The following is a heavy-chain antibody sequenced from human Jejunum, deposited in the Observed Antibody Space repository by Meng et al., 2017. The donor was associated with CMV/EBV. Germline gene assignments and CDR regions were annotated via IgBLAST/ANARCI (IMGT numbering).Heavy chain of an antibody. V-gene: IGHV2-5*02. Sequence: TCSGFPISTSEVSVGWIRQPPGTALEWLALIYWDDDKRYSPSLKSRLTITKDTSKNQVVLTMTNMDPVDTATYYCVHGKLRSPFDYWGQGTLVTVSS. CDR2: IYWDDDK. J-gene: IGHJ4*02. D-gene: IGHD3-3*01. CDR3: VHGKLRSPFDY. CDR1: GFPISTSEVS.